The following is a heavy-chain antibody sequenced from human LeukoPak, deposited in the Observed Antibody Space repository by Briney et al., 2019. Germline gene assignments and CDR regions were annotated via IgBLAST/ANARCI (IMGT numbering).Heavy chain of an antibody. CDR1: GYTLTELS. J-gene: IGHJ4*02. CDR3: ATFRYCSSTSCRRWAYFDY. Sequence: ASVKVSCKVSGYTLTELSMRWVRQAPGKGLEWMGGFDPEGGETIYAQKFQGRVTMTEDTSTDTAYMELSSLRSEDTAVYYCATFRYCSSTSCRRWAYFDYWGQGTLVTVSS. D-gene: IGHD2-2*01. CDR2: FDPEGGET. V-gene: IGHV1-24*01.